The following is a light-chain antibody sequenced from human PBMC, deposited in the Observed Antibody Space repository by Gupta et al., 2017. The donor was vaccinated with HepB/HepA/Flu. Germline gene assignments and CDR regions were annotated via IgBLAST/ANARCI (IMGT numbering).Light chain of an antibody. Sequence: DIQMTQSPSTLSASLGDRVTITCRASQSINTWLAWYQQKPGKAPNLLIYKASSLESGVPSRFSGSGSGTEFTLTISSLQPDDFATYYCQQDNTYFRTFGQGTKLEI. J-gene: IGKJ2*01. CDR3: QQDNTYFRT. V-gene: IGKV1-5*03. CDR2: KAS. CDR1: QSINTW.